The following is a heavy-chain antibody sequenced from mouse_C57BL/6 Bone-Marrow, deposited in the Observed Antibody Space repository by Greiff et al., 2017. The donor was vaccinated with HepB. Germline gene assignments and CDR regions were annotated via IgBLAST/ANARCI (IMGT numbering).Heavy chain of an antibody. CDR1: GYTFTDHT. CDR3: ATPYYYDSSLYAMDY. Sequence: QVQLQQSDAELVKPGASVKISCKVSGYTFTDHTIHWMKQRPEQGLEWIGYIYPRDGSIKYNEKFKGKATLTADKSSSTAYMQLNSLTSEDSAVYFCATPYYYDSSLYAMDYWGQGTTVTVSS. J-gene: IGHJ4*01. D-gene: IGHD1-1*01. CDR2: IYPRDGSI. V-gene: IGHV1-78*01.